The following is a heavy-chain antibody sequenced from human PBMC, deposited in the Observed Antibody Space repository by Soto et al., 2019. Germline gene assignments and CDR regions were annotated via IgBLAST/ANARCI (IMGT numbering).Heavy chain of an antibody. D-gene: IGHD3-10*01. CDR2: IYYSGST. CDR1: GGSISSGGYY. Sequence: QVQLQESGPGLVKPSQTLSLTCTVSGGSISSGGYYWSWIRQHPGKGLEWIGYIYYSGSTYYNPSLKSRVTRSAHTSKNQFALKLSSVTAAATAVYYCARGGGSGSYYYYGMDVWGQGTTVTVSS. CDR3: ARGGGSGSYYYYGMDV. V-gene: IGHV4-31*03. J-gene: IGHJ6*02.